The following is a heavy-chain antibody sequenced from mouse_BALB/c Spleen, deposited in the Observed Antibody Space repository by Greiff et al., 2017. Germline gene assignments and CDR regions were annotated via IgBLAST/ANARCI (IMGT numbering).Heavy chain of an antibody. Sequence: VQLQQSGPELVKPGASVKISCKASGYTFTDYNMHWVKQSHGKSLEWIGYIYPYNGGTGYNQKFKSKATLTVDNSSSTAYMELRSLTSEDSAVYYCARGNDGYRYYAMDYWGQGTSVTVSS. CDR1: GYTFTDYN. V-gene: IGHV1S29*02. D-gene: IGHD2-3*01. CDR2: IYPYNGGT. CDR3: ARGNDGYRYYAMDY. J-gene: IGHJ4*01.